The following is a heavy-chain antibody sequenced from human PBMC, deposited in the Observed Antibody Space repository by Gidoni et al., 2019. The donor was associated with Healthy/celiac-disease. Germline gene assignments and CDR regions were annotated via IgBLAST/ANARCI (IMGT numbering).Heavy chain of an antibody. D-gene: IGHD5-12*01. J-gene: IGHJ3*02. CDR2: ISYDGSNK. Sequence: QVQLVESGGGVVEPGRSLRLACAASGVTFSSYAMHWVRQAPGKGLEWVAVISYDGSNKYSADSVKGRFTISRDNSKNTLYLQMNSLRAEDTAVYYCARDLTPWDYVYLFDIWGQGTMVTVSS. CDR3: ARDLTPWDYVYLFDI. V-gene: IGHV3-30-3*01. CDR1: GVTFSSYA.